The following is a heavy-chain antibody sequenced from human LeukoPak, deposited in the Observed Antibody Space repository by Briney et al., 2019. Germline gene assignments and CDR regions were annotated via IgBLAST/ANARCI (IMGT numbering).Heavy chain of an antibody. Sequence: PSETLSLTCAVSGGSISSHYWSWIRQPPGKGLEWVAYIYYSGSTNYNPSLRSRLTISVDTSKNQFSLKLSSVTAADKAVYYGARYFRSYSYLDYWGQRTLVTVSS. CDR3: ARYFRSYSYLDY. CDR1: GGSISSHY. J-gene: IGHJ4*02. V-gene: IGHV4-59*08. D-gene: IGHD1-26*01. CDR2: IYYSGST.